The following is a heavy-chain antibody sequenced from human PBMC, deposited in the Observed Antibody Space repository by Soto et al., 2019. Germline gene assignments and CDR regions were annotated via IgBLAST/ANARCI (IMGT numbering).Heavy chain of an antibody. CDR2: IIPIFGTA. J-gene: IGHJ4*02. CDR3: ARDKGYSSSSGIDY. D-gene: IGHD6-6*01. CDR1: GGTFSSYA. Sequence: ASVKVSCKASGGTFSSYAIGWVRQAPGQGLEWMGGIIPIFGTANYAQKFQGRVTITADESTSTAYMELSSRRSEDTAVYYCARDKGYSSSSGIDYWGQGTLVT. V-gene: IGHV1-69*13.